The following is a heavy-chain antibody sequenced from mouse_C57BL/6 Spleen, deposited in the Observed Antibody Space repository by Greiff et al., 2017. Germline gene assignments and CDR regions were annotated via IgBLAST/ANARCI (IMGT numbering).Heavy chain of an antibody. CDR3: ARDTNRFFAD. CDR2: IDPGDGDT. Sequence: QVHLQQSGAELVKPGASVKISCKASGYAFSSYWMNWVKQRPGKGLEWIGQIDPGDGDTNYNGKFKGKATLTADKSSSTAYMQLSSLTTEDSAVYCCARDTNRFFADWGQGTLVTVSA. V-gene: IGHV1-80*01. J-gene: IGHJ3*01. CDR1: GYAFSSYW.